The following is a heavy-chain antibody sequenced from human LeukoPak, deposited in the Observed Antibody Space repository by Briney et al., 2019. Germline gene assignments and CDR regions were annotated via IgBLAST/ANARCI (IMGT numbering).Heavy chain of an antibody. Sequence: GSSVKVSCKASGGTFSSYAISWVRQAPGRGLEWMGRIIPILGIANYAQKFQGRVTITADKSTSTAYMELSSLRSEDTAVYYCAREAIVGEYYFDYWGQGTLVTVSS. CDR3: AREAIVGEYYFDY. D-gene: IGHD1-26*01. V-gene: IGHV1-69*04. J-gene: IGHJ4*02. CDR1: GGTFSSYA. CDR2: IIPILGIA.